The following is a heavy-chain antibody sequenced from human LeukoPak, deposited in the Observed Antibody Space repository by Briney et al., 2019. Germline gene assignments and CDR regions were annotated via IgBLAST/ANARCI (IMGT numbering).Heavy chain of an antibody. Sequence: PSETLSLTCTVSGGSISSYYWSWIRQPPGKGLEWIGYIYTSGSTNYNPSLKSRVTISVDTSQNQFSLKLSSVTAADTAVYYCARYSSGPFDIWGQGTVVTVSS. D-gene: IGHD6-19*01. J-gene: IGHJ3*02. CDR3: ARYSSGPFDI. CDR1: GGSISSYY. CDR2: IYTSGST. V-gene: IGHV4-4*09.